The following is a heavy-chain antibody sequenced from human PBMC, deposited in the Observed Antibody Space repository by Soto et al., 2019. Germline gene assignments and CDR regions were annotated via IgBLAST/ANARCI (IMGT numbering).Heavy chain of an antibody. J-gene: IGHJ3*02. V-gene: IGHV1-2*04. Sequence: ASVKVSCKASGYAFTGYYMHWVRQAPGQGLEWMGWINPNSGGANYAQKFQGWVTMTRDTSISTAYMELSRLRSDDTAVYYCARDEVSSDAFDIWGQGTMVTVSS. CDR1: GYAFTGYY. D-gene: IGHD1-20*01. CDR2: INPNSGGA. CDR3: ARDEVSSDAFDI.